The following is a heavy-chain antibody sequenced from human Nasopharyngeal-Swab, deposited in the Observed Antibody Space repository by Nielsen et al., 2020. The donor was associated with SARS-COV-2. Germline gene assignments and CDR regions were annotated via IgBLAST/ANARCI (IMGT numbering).Heavy chain of an antibody. CDR2: ISYDGTNK. D-gene: IGHD1-20*01. CDR3: VGDYNWRLDY. J-gene: IGHJ4*02. CDR1: GFTFSSYA. V-gene: IGHV3-30-3*01. Sequence: GGSLRLSCSASGFTFSSYAMHWVRQSPGKGLEWVALISYDGTNKDYADSVKGRFTLSRDNSINTLYLQMNSLRPEDTALYYCVGDYNWRLDYWGQGTLVTVSS.